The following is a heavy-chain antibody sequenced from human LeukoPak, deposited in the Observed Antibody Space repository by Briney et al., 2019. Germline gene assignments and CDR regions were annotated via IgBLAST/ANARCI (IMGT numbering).Heavy chain of an antibody. J-gene: IGHJ3*02. CDR1: GYTFTGYY. CDR2: INPNSGGT. D-gene: IGHD6-6*01. CDR3: AKSIAARRGAFDI. Sequence: ASVKVSCKASGYTFTGYYMHWVRQAPGQGLEWMGWINPNSGGTNYAQKFQGRVTMTRDTSISTAYMELSRLRSDDTAVYYCAKSIAARRGAFDIWGQGTMVTVSS. V-gene: IGHV1-2*02.